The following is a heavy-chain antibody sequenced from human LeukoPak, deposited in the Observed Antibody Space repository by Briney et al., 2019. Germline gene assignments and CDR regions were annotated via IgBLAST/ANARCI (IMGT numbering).Heavy chain of an antibody. CDR1: GFTFSSYA. Sequence: PGGSLRLSCAASGFTFSSYAMSWVRQAPGKGLEWVSAISGSGDSTYYADSVKGRFTISRDNSKNILYLQMDILRAEDTAVYYCARDRRRVGYKLDAFDIWGQGTMVTVSS. CDR2: ISGSGDST. D-gene: IGHD5-24*01. J-gene: IGHJ3*02. CDR3: ARDRRRVGYKLDAFDI. V-gene: IGHV3-23*01.